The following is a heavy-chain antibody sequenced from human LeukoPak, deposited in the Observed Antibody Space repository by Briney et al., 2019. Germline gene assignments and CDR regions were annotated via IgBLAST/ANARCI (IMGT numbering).Heavy chain of an antibody. D-gene: IGHD6-19*01. CDR2: ISGSGGST. CDR3: AKPRLGSGWYPLGY. V-gene: IGHV3-23*01. J-gene: IGHJ4*02. CDR1: GFTFSSYA. Sequence: PGGPLRLSCAASGFTFSSYAMSWVRQAPGKGLEWVSAISGSGGSTYYADSVKGRFTISRDNSKSTLYLQMNSLRAEDTAVYYCAKPRLGSGWYPLGYWGQGTLVTVSS.